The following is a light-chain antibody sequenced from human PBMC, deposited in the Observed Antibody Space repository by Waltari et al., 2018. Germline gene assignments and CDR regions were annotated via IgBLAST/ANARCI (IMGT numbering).Light chain of an antibody. CDR2: GAS. Sequence: EYVLMQSPGTLSLSPGARATLSCRASQSAASIYLAWYQQKPGQAPRLLIYGASNRATGIPDRFSGSGSGKDFTLTISRLEPEDFAVYYCQQYGDSPLYTFGRGTKLEIK. J-gene: IGKJ2*01. V-gene: IGKV3-20*01. CDR1: QSAASIY. CDR3: QQYGDSPLYT.